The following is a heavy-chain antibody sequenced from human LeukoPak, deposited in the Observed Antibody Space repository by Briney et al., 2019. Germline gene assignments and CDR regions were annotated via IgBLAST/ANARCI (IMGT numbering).Heavy chain of an antibody. CDR3: ARHGWFGETHFDY. J-gene: IGHJ4*02. D-gene: IGHD3-10*01. CDR2: IYYSGST. V-gene: IGHV4-59*08. Sequence: SETLPLTCAVYGGSFSGYYWSWIRQPPGKGLEWIGYIYYSGSTNYNPSLKSRVTISVDTSKNQFSLKLSSVTAADTAVYYCARHGWFGETHFDYWGQGTLVTVSS. CDR1: GGSFSGYY.